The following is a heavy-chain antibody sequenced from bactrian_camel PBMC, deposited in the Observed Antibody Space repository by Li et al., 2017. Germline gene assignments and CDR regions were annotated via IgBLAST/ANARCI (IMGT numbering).Heavy chain of an antibody. J-gene: IGHJ6*01. CDR2: ISRGGSRT. CDR3: VKDASVGSIYDELS. D-gene: IGHD1*01. Sequence: DVQLVESGGDLVRPGDSLRPSCAASGGTFSSYGMSWVRQPPGKGLEWVSTISRGGSRTHYAESMEGRATISRDNANNTLYLHFNSLSTEDTGMYYCVKDASVGSIYDELSWGLGTQVTVS. CDR1: GGTFSSYG. V-gene: IGHV3S40*01.